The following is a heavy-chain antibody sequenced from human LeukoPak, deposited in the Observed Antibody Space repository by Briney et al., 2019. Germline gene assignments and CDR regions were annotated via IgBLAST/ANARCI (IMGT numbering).Heavy chain of an antibody. CDR2: IYSSGST. CDR3: ARELIDPRGFDI. D-gene: IGHD3-16*02. Sequence: PGGSLRLSCAASGLTVMSNYTSCVRQAPGGGLGWVSVIYSSGSTYYADSVKSRFTISRDNSNNTLYLQMNSLRAEDTAVYYCARELIDPRGFDIWGQGRMVTVSS. J-gene: IGHJ3*02. V-gene: IGHV3-66*03. CDR1: GLTVMSNY.